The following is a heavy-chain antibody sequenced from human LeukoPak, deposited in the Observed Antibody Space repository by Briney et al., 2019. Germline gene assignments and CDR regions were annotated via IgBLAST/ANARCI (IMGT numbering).Heavy chain of an antibody. Sequence: SETLSLTCTVSGGSISSYYWSWIRQPPGKGLEWIGYIYYSGSTNYNPSLKSRVTISVDTSKNQFSLKLSSVTAADTAVYYCARLTHRAYYYGSGSYYKVFDYWGQGTLVTVSS. J-gene: IGHJ4*02. V-gene: IGHV4-59*12. CDR2: IYYSGST. CDR3: ARLTHRAYYYGSGSYYKVFDY. D-gene: IGHD3-10*01. CDR1: GGSISSYY.